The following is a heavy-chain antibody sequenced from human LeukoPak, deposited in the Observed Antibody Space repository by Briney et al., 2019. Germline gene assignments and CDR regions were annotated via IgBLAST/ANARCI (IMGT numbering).Heavy chain of an antibody. CDR3: VRDGVDYSFEY. V-gene: IGHV3-53*01. CDR2: IYSGGST. D-gene: IGHD4-11*01. Sequence: GGSLRLSCAASGFTVSSSFMSWVRQAPGKGLEWVSVIYSGGSTYYADSVKGRFTISRDNSKNTLYLQMNSLRADDTAVYYCVRDGVDYSFEYWGQGTLVAVSS. CDR1: GFTVSSSF. J-gene: IGHJ4*02.